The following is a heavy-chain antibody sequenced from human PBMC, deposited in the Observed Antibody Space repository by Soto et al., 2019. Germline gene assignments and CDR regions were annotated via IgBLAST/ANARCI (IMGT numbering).Heavy chain of an antibody. V-gene: IGHV4-34*01. CDR3: ARLGGYYPAFDS. D-gene: IGHD3-22*01. CDR1: GGSFSGYY. Sequence: PSETLSLTCAVYGGSFSGYYWTWIRQPPGTGLEWIGDITYSGTTNYNPSLNSRVTISVDTSKNHFSLKLDSVTAADTAVYYCARLGGYYPAFDSWGQGTLVTVPQ. CDR2: ITYSGTT. J-gene: IGHJ4*02.